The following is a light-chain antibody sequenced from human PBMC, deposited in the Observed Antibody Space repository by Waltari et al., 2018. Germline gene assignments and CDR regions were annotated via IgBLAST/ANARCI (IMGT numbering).Light chain of an antibody. CDR1: DFKIEKKF. CDR3: GTWDTNLSAWV. Sequence: QSVLTQPPSVSAAPGQKVTISCSGSDFKIEKKFVSWYQQLPGTAPKLLIFENNRRPSGVPNRFSGSKSGTSATLGITGLQTWDEADYYCGTWDTNLSAWVFGGGTKLTVL. V-gene: IGLV1-51*02. CDR2: ENN. J-gene: IGLJ3*02.